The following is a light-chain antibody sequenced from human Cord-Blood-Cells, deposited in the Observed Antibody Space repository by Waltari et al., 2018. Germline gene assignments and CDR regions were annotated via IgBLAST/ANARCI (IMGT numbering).Light chain of an antibody. Sequence: DIQMTQSPSTLSASVGDXVXXTCRASQSISSWLAWYQQKPGKAPKLLIYKASSLESGVPSRFSGSGSGTEFTLTISSLQPDDFATYYCQQYNSYSYTFGQGTKLEIK. V-gene: IGKV1-5*03. CDR3: QQYNSYSYT. CDR2: KAS. J-gene: IGKJ2*01. CDR1: QSISSW.